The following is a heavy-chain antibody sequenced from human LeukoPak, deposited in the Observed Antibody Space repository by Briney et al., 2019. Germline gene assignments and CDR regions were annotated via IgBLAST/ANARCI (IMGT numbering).Heavy chain of an antibody. CDR1: GGSFSGYY. CDR2: INHSGST. D-gene: IGHD3-3*01. J-gene: IGHJ5*02. Sequence: PSETLSLTCAVCGGSFSGYYGRGLRQPPGKGGEGMGEINHSGSTNYTPSLKSRVTISVDTSKNQFSLKLSSVTAADTAVYYCARGGITIFGVVRNWFDPWGQGTLVTVSS. V-gene: IGHV4-34*01. CDR3: ARGGITIFGVVRNWFDP.